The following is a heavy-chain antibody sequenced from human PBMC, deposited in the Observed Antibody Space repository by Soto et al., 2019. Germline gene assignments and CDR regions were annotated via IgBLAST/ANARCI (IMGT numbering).Heavy chain of an antibody. J-gene: IGHJ6*03. CDR3: ARDGNERLRYYYYYMDV. CDR1: GGTFSSYT. Sequence: ASVKVSCKASGGTFSSYTISWVRQAPGQGLEWMGRIIPILGIANYAQKFQGRVTITADKSTSTAYMELSSLRSEDTAVYYCARDGNERLRYYYYYMDVWGKGTTVTVSS. D-gene: IGHD1-1*01. V-gene: IGHV1-69*04. CDR2: IIPILGIA.